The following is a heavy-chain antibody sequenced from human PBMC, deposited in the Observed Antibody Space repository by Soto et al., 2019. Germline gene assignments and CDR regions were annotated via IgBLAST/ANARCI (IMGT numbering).Heavy chain of an antibody. J-gene: IGHJ5*02. Sequence: PSETLSLTCTVSGGSISSYYWSWIRQPPGKGLEWIGYIYYSGSTNYNPSLKSRVTISVDTSKNQFSLKLSSVTAADTAVYYCARCLEHIDCWLAPWGQGTLVTVSS. CDR2: IYYSGST. V-gene: IGHV4-59*01. CDR1: GGSISSYY. CDR3: ARCLEHIDCWLAP. D-gene: IGHD1-1*01.